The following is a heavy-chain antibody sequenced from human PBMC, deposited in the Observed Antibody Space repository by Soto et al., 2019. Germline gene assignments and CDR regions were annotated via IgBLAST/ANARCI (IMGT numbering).Heavy chain of an antibody. CDR3: ARHWIAGSSIP. CDR1: GDSISSSSQY. J-gene: IGHJ5*02. V-gene: IGHV4-39*01. Sequence: SETLSLTCSVSGDSISSSSQYWGWIRQPPGKGLEWIGSIHYSGTSYYNPSLKSRVTIFVDTSKNQLSLKLSSVTAADPAVYYCARHWIAGSSIPWGKGTLVTVSS. CDR2: IHYSGTS. D-gene: IGHD2-21*01.